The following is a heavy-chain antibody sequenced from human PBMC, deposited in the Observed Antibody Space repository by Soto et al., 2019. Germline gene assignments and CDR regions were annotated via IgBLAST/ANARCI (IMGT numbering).Heavy chain of an antibody. CDR1: GDSMSSYY. D-gene: IGHD3-3*01. CDR2: VYSSGGT. CDR3: ARGQRFSDWFDP. V-gene: IGHV4-4*07. Sequence: SETLSLTCSVSGDSMSSYYWTWIRQPAGKGLEWIGRVYSSGGTHYNPSLKSRVTISLDTSKNQFSLRLLSVTDADTAVYYCARGQRFSDWFDPWGQGTWVTVS. J-gene: IGHJ5*02.